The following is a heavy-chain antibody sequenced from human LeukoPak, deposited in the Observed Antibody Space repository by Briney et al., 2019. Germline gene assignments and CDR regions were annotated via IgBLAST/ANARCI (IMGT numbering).Heavy chain of an antibody. J-gene: IGHJ6*02. V-gene: IGHV1-24*01. CDR1: GYTLTELS. CDR2: FDPEHGET. D-gene: IGHD2-2*01. CDR3: ITPLGYCSSASCRHGMDV. Sequence: ASVKVSCKVSGYTLTELSMHWVRQAPGKGLEWMGGFDPEHGETINAQKFQGRVTMTEDTSSDTAYVELSSLRSEDTAVYYCITPLGYCSSASCRHGMDVWGQGTTVIVS.